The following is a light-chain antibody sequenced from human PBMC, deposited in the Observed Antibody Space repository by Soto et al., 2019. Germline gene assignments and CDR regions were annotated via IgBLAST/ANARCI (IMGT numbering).Light chain of an antibody. Sequence: IHMTQSPSTLSASVGNRVTINCRASQSISSWLAWYQQKPGKAPKLLIYKASSLESGVPSRFSGSASGTEFTLTISSLKPDDSATYYCQQYHTFWTFGQGTKVDIK. CDR2: KAS. V-gene: IGKV1-5*03. J-gene: IGKJ1*01. CDR1: QSISSW. CDR3: QQYHTFWT.